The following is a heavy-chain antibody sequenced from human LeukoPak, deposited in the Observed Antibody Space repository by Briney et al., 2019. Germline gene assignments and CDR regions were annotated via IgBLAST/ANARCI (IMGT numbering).Heavy chain of an antibody. J-gene: IGHJ3*02. D-gene: IGHD3-10*01. CDR2: IYYSGSI. CDR3: ARQSGSRGAFDI. Sequence: SETLSLTCTVSGGSISRSYEYWGWIRQPPGKGLQWIGHIYYSGSIYYNPSLRSRLTISIDTSKNQFSLKLGSVTAADTAVYYCARQSGSRGAFDIWGQGTMVIVCS. V-gene: IGHV4-39*01. CDR1: GGSISRSYEY.